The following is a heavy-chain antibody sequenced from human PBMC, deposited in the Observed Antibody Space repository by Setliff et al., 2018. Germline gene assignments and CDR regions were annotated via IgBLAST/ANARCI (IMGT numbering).Heavy chain of an antibody. J-gene: IGHJ4*02. Sequence: GGSLRLSCAASGFTFSTYGVHWVRQAPGKGLEWVAFIRYDGSNKYYSDSVKGRFTISRDNSENTLFLQMTSLRPEDTGIYYCAKVKKPLIRGSGFDYWGRGTLVTGLL. CDR3: AKVKKPLIRGSGFDY. D-gene: IGHD2-8*01. CDR2: IRYDGSNK. V-gene: IGHV3-30*02. CDR1: GFTFSTYG.